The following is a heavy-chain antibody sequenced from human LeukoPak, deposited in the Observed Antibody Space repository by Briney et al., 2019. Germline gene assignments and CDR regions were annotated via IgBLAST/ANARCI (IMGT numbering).Heavy chain of an antibody. Sequence: ASVKVSCKASGYTFTSYDINWVRQATGQGLEWMGWMNPNSGNTGYAQKLQGRVTMTRNTSISTAYMELSSRRSEDTAVYYCARQRPTGTTDYWGQGTLVTVSS. V-gene: IGHV1-8*01. CDR3: ARQRPTGTTDY. J-gene: IGHJ4*02. D-gene: IGHD1-7*01. CDR1: GYTFTSYD. CDR2: MNPNSGNT.